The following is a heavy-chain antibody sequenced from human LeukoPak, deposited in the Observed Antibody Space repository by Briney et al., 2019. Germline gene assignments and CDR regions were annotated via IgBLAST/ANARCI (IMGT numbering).Heavy chain of an antibody. V-gene: IGHV4-34*01. Sequence: SETLSLTCAVYGGSFSGYYWSWIRQPPGKGLEWIGEINHSGSTNYNPSLKSRVTISVDTSKNQFSLKLSSVTAADTAVYYCAIRAFYYGSGSFDYWGQGTLVAVSS. D-gene: IGHD3-10*01. J-gene: IGHJ4*02. CDR3: AIRAFYYGSGSFDY. CDR1: GGSFSGYY. CDR2: INHSGST.